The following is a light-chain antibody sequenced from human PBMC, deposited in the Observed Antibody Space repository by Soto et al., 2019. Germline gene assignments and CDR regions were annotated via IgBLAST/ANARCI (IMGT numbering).Light chain of an antibody. J-gene: IGLJ1*01. CDR2: DVI. Sequence: QSVLTQPASVSGSPGQSIAISCTGTSGDDGGYNYVSWYQQHPGKAPKLMVYDVINRPSGFSNLFSGSKSGNTASLTISGVQAEDEADYYCSSYTSSSTYVFGTGTKVTVL. V-gene: IGLV2-14*01. CDR1: SGDDGGYNY. CDR3: SSYTSSSTYV.